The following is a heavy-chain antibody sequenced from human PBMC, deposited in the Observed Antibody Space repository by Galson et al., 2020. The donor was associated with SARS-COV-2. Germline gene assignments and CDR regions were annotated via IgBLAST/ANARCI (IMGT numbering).Heavy chain of an antibody. CDR2: IIPIFGTA. V-gene: IGHV1-69*13. D-gene: IGHD3-3*01. CDR1: GGTFSSYA. Sequence: SVKVSCKASGGTFSSYAISWVRPAPGQGLEWMGGIIPIFGTANYAQKFQGRVTITADESTSTAYMELSSLRSEDTAVDYCARGMDFWSGLTRGAFDIWGQGTMVTVSS. J-gene: IGHJ3*02. CDR3: ARGMDFWSGLTRGAFDI.